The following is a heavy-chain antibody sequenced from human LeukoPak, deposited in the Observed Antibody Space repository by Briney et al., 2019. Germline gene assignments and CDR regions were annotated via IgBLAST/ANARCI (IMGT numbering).Heavy chain of an antibody. CDR3: AKNRIAARPSWFDP. Sequence: PGGSLRLSCAASGFTFDDYGMSWVRQAPGKGLEWVSGINWNGGSTGCADSVKGRFTISRDNAKNSLYLQMNSLRAEDTALYYCAKNRIAARPSWFDPWGQGTLVTVSS. D-gene: IGHD6-6*01. V-gene: IGHV3-20*04. CDR1: GFTFDDYG. J-gene: IGHJ5*02. CDR2: INWNGGST.